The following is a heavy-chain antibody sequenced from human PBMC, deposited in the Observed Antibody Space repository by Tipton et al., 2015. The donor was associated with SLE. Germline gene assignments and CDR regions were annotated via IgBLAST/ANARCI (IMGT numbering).Heavy chain of an antibody. CDR3: ARDMSTVPAAPFDY. CDR1: GFTFSNYG. D-gene: IGHD2-2*01. CDR2: ASYDGSDQ. J-gene: IGHJ4*02. Sequence: SLRLSCAASGFTFSNYGMHWVRQAPGKGLEWVAAASYDGSDQYYADSVKGRFTISRDNSKNTLYLQMNSLRAEDTAFYYCARDMSTVPAAPFDYWGQGTLVTVSS. V-gene: IGHV3-30*12.